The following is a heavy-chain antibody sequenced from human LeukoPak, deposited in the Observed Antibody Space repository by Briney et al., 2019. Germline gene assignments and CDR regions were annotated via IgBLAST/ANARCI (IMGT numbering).Heavy chain of an antibody. V-gene: IGHV3-23*01. CDR2: IGGRGGST. Sequence: GGSLRLSCAASGFTFSSHTMTWVRQAPGKGPEWVSAIGGRGGSTYYADSVGGRFTISRDNSKDMLYLQMNSLKVEDTATYYCGKEGGAWGQGTKVTVSS. CDR1: GFTFSSHT. CDR3: GKEGGA. D-gene: IGHD3-16*01. J-gene: IGHJ5*02.